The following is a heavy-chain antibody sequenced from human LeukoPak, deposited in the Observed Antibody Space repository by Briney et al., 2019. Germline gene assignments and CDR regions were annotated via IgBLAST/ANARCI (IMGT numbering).Heavy chain of an antibody. D-gene: IGHD3-3*01. Sequence: GASVKVSCKASGYTFTSYGISWVRQAPGQGLEWMGWISTYNGNTNYAQKLQGRVTMTTDTSTSTAYMELRSLRSDDTAVYYCARDPDSQCYYDFWSGYQGDASDIWGQGTMVTVSS. CDR2: ISTYNGNT. CDR3: ARDPDSQCYYDFWSGYQGDASDI. J-gene: IGHJ3*02. V-gene: IGHV1-18*01. CDR1: GYTFTSYG.